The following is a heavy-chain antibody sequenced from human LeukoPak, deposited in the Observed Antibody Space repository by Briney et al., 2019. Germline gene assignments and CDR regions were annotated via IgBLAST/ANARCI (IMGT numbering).Heavy chain of an antibody. J-gene: IGHJ5*02. CDR2: IYNAGRT. D-gene: IGHD3-10*01. CDR1: GGSISNYY. V-gene: IGHV4-4*07. Sequence: SETLSLTYTVSGGSISNYYWSWIRQPAAKGLEWIGRIYNAGRTNYNASLTSRVTMSVDTSNNQFSLQLSSVTAADTAVYYCARDLPSYYFGSGNIFDPWGQGILVTVSS. CDR3: ARDLPSYYFGSGNIFDP.